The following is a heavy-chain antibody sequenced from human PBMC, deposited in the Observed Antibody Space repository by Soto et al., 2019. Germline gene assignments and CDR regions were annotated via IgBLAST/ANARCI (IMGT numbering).Heavy chain of an antibody. CDR3: ARRGYCSGGGLFSAAFDY. Sequence: PGESLKISCKGSGYSFTSYWIGWVRQMPGKGLEWMGIIYPGDSDTRYSPSFEGQVTISADKSISTAYLQWSSLKASDTAMYYCARRGYCSGGGLFSAAFDYWGQWTLVTVSS. CDR2: IYPGDSDT. D-gene: IGHD2-15*01. V-gene: IGHV5-51*01. J-gene: IGHJ4*03. CDR1: GYSFTSYW.